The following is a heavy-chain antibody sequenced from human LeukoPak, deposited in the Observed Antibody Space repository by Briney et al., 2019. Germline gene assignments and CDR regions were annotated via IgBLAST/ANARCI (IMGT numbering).Heavy chain of an antibody. CDR1: GFTFSSYA. J-gene: IGHJ4*02. CDR3: AREWASYDRSGYYPFDH. V-gene: IGHV3-30-3*01. CDR2: ISYDGSNK. Sequence: GGSLRLSCAASGFTFSSYAMHWVRQAPGKGLEWVAVISYDGSNKYYADSVKGRFTISRDNSKNTLYLQMNSLRAEDTAVYYCAREWASYDRSGYYPFDHWGQGTLVTVSS. D-gene: IGHD3-22*01.